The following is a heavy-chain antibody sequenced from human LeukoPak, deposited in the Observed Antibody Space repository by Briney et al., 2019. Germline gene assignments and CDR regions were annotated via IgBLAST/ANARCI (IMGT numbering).Heavy chain of an antibody. D-gene: IGHD3-10*01. J-gene: IGHJ4*02. CDR1: GFTLSSYA. V-gene: IGHV3-30-3*01. CDR2: ISYDGSNK. CDR3: ARGVVMVRGVTTHFDY. Sequence: GGSLRLSCAASGFTLSSYAMHWVRQAPGKGLEWVAVISYDGSNKYYADSVKGRFTISRDNSKNTLYLQMNSLRAEDAAVYYCARGVVMVRGVTTHFDYWGQGTLVTVSS.